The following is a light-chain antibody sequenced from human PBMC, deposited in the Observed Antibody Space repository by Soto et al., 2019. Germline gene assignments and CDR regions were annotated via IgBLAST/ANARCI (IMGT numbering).Light chain of an antibody. CDR3: HYYGSSLGGGKVV. CDR1: SSDIGAGYD. Sequence: QSVLTQPPSMSGAPGQWVTISCTGSSSDIGAGYDVHWYQQFPGTAPKLIIYSNINRPSGVPDRFAGSKSGTSASPAITGLQAEDEADDSYHYYGSSLGGGKVVFGGGTKLTVL. V-gene: IGLV1-40*01. CDR2: SNI. J-gene: IGLJ3*02.